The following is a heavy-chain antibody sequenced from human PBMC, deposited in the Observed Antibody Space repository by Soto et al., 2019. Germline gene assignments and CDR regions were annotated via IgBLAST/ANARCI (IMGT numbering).Heavy chain of an antibody. D-gene: IGHD5-18*01. J-gene: IGHJ5*02. CDR2: IYYSGST. V-gene: IGHV4-59*08. CDR3: ARLVWSYGTWFDP. Sequence: TSETLSLTCAVYGGSFSGYYWSWIRQPPGKGLEWIGYIYYSGSTNYNPSLKNRVTISVDTSKNQFSLKLSSVTAADTAVYYCARLVWSYGTWFDPWGQGTLVTVSS. CDR1: GGSFSGYY.